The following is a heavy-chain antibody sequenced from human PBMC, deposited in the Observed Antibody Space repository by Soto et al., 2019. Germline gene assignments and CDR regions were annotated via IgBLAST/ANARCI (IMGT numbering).Heavy chain of an antibody. Sequence: XETLSVTCAVYGVSFSGYYWSWIRQPPGKGLEWIGEINHSGSTNYNPSLKSRVTISVDTSKNQFSLKLSSVTAADTAVYYCARGGVFGYSYGLIYYGMDVWGQGNTVTVSS. CDR3: ARGGVFGYSYGLIYYGMDV. CDR2: INHSGST. CDR1: GVSFSGYY. V-gene: IGHV4-34*01. D-gene: IGHD5-18*01. J-gene: IGHJ6*02.